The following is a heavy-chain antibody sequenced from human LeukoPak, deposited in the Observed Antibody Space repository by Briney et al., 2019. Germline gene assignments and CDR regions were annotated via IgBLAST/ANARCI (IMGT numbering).Heavy chain of an antibody. J-gene: IGHJ5*02. CDR2: INAGNGNT. V-gene: IGHV1-3*01. D-gene: IGHD3-3*01. Sequence: GASVKVSCKASGYTFTSYAMHWVRQAPGQRLEWMGWINAGNGNTKYSQKFQGRVTITRDTSASTAYMGLSSLRSEDTAVYYCARDYLPLSYYDFWSGYYSGNWFDPWGQGTLVTVSS. CDR1: GYTFTSYA. CDR3: ARDYLPLSYYDFWSGYYSGNWFDP.